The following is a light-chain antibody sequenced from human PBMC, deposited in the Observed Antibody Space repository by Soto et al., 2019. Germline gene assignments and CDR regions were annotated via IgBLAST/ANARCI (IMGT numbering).Light chain of an antibody. CDR1: QSISNY. CDR2: DTS. J-gene: IGKJ1*01. V-gene: IGKV3-11*01. Sequence: ETVLTQSPATLSLSPGERATLSCRASQSISNYLGWYQQRPGQPPRLLIFDTSNRATGVPARFSGSGSGTDFTLTISSLGPEDFAVYYCQQRLTWPRTFGQGTKVEIK. CDR3: QQRLTWPRT.